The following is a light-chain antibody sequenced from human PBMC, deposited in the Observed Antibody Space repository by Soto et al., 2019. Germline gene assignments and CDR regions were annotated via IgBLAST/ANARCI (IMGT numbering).Light chain of an antibody. CDR1: SSDVGGYKY. V-gene: IGLV2-8*01. CDR2: EVN. CDR3: SSYAGINNLGV. J-gene: IGLJ1*01. Sequence: QSALTQPPSASGSPGQSVTISCTGTSSDVGGYKYVSWYQQHPGKAPKLMIFEVNKRPSGLPDRFSGSKSGNTASLTVSGLQAEDEADYYCSSYAGINNLGVFGTGTKLT.